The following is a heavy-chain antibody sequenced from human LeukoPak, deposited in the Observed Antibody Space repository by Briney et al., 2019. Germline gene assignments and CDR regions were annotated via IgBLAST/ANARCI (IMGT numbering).Heavy chain of an antibody. V-gene: IGHV4-34*01. CDR1: GGSFSGYY. Sequence: SETLSLTCAVYGGSFSGYYWSWIRQPPGKGLEWIGEINHSGSTNYNPSLKSRVTISVDTSKNQFSLKLSSVTAADTAVYYCARGRYCSSTSFYWGLNWFDPWGQGTLVTVSS. D-gene: IGHD2-2*01. CDR3: ARGRYCSSTSFYWGLNWFDP. J-gene: IGHJ5*02. CDR2: INHSGST.